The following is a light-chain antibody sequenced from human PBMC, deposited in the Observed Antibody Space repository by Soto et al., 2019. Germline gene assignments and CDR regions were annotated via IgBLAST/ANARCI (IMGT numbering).Light chain of an antibody. CDR2: EVS. Sequence: QSVLTQPASVSGSPGQSITISCTGTSSDVGSYNLFSWYQQHPGKAPKLMIYEVSKRPSGVSNRFSGSKSGNTASLTISGLQAEDESDYYCCSYAGSSTFVVFGGGTQLTVL. CDR3: CSYAGSSTFVV. V-gene: IGLV2-23*02. J-gene: IGLJ2*01. CDR1: SSDVGSYNL.